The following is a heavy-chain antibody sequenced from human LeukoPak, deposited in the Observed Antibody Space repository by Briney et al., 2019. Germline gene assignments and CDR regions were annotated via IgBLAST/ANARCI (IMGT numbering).Heavy chain of an antibody. CDR2: IWFDGSNK. CDR1: GFSFSNYG. J-gene: IGHJ4*02. CDR3: ARRHHFGFLDS. Sequence: PGGSLRLSCAASGFSFSNYGMHWVRQAPGKGLEWVALIWFDGSNKYYADSVKGRFTISRDNSKNTLYLQVNSLRAEDTAVYYCARRHHFGFLDSWGQGTLVTVSS. D-gene: IGHD3-10*01. V-gene: IGHV3-33*01.